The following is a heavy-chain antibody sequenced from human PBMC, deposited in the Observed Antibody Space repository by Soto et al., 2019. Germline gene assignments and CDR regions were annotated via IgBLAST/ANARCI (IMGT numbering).Heavy chain of an antibody. Sequence: GASVKVSCKASGYTFTSYGISWVRQAPGQGLEWMGWISAYNGNTNYAQKLQGRVTMTTDTSTSTAYMELRSLRSDDTAVYYCARIKADYDFWSGPNDYWGQGTLVTVSS. CDR1: GYTFTSYG. V-gene: IGHV1-18*01. CDR3: ARIKADYDFWSGPNDY. J-gene: IGHJ4*02. D-gene: IGHD3-3*01. CDR2: ISAYNGNT.